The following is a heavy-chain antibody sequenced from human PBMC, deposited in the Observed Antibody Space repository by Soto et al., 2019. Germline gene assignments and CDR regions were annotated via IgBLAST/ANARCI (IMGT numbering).Heavy chain of an antibody. J-gene: IGHJ3*01. Sequence: EEQLVESGGGLVQPGGSLRLSCAAFEFTLSSYWMTWVRQAPGKGLEWVANIKQDVSEKNYLDSVKGWFTVSRDNARNSLYLQMNGLRAEDTAVYYCARDLSPVIACGRAKCYYDVFDLWGQGTVVTVSS. V-gene: IGHV3-7*01. CDR1: EFTLSSYW. CDR2: IKQDVSEK. D-gene: IGHD2-21*01. CDR3: ARDLSPVIACGRAKCYYDVFDL.